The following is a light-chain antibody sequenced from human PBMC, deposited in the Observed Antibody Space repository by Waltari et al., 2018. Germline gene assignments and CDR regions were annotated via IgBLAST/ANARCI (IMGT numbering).Light chain of an antibody. Sequence: QSALTQPASVSGSPGRSITISCTGTSSDVGAYKYVSWYQQHPGNAPKLMIYDVSQRPSGVSNRFSGAKSGNTASLTISGLQAEDEADYYCNSYTRKNSLVVFGGGTKLTVL. J-gene: IGLJ2*01. V-gene: IGLV2-14*01. CDR1: SSDVGAYKY. CDR2: DVS. CDR3: NSYTRKNSLVV.